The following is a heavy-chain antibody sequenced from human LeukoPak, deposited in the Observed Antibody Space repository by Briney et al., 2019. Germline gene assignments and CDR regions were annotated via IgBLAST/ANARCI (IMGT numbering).Heavy chain of an antibody. V-gene: IGHV4-30-4*01. D-gene: IGHD2-21*02. CDR3: ARVTRWAGLDF. Sequence: PSQTLSLTCNVSGGSISSGDKLGSWIRQPPGEGLEWIGYIYYSGRTYYNPDLKSQLTISVDTSEDQFSLHLTSVTAADTVVYFCARVTRWAGLDFWGQGTLVTVSS. J-gene: IGHJ4*02. CDR1: GGSISSGDKL. CDR2: IYYSGRT.